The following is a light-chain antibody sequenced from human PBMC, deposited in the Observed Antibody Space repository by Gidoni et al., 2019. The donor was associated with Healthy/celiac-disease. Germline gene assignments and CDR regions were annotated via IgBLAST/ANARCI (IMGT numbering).Light chain of an antibody. J-gene: IGKJ4*01. CDR1: QSLLHSNGYNY. V-gene: IGKV2-28*01. CDR3: MQALQTPRT. Sequence: DIVMTQSPLSLPVTPGEPASISCRSSQSLLHSNGYNYWDWYLQKPGQSPQLLIYLGSNRASGVPDRFSGSGSGTDFTLKISRVEDEDVGVYYCMQALQTPRTFGGGTKVEIK. CDR2: LGS.